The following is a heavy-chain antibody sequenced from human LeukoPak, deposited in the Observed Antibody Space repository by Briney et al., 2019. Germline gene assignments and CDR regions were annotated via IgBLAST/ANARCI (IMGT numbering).Heavy chain of an antibody. CDR2: INPNSGGT. J-gene: IGHJ5*02. CDR3: ARDWGQLFFNWFDP. CDR1: GYTFTGYY. D-gene: IGHD2-2*01. Sequence: GASVKVSCKASGYTFTGYYMHWVRQAPGQGLEWMGWINPNSGGTNYAQKFQGRVTMTRDTSISTAYMELSRLRSDDTAVYYCARDWGQLFFNWFDPWGQGTVVTVSS. V-gene: IGHV1-2*02.